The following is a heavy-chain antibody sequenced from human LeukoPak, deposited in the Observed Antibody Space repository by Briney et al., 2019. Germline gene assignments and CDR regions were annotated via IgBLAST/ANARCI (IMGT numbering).Heavy chain of an antibody. Sequence: SETLSLTCTVSGGSISSYYWSWIRQPPGKGLEWIGSIYYSGSTYYNPSLKSRVTISVDTSKNQFSLKLSSVTAADTAVYYCARPPVGARFPNAFDIWGQGTMVTVSS. J-gene: IGHJ3*02. V-gene: IGHV4-59*05. CDR3: ARPPVGARFPNAFDI. CDR2: IYYSGST. D-gene: IGHD1-26*01. CDR1: GGSISSYY.